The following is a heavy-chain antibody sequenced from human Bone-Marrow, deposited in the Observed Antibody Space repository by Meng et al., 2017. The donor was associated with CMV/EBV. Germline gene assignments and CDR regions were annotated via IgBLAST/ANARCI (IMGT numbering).Heavy chain of an antibody. V-gene: IGHV4-39*01. Sequence: SETLSLTCTVSGGSTSNSSYYWGWIRQPPGKGLEWIGSIYYSGSTYYNPSLKSRVTISVDTSKNQFSLKLSSVTAADTAVYYCARPAPPVSGDYYYGMDVWGQGTTVTVSS. J-gene: IGHJ6*02. CDR2: IYYSGST. CDR1: GGSTSNSSYY. CDR3: ARPAPPVSGDYYYGMDV. D-gene: IGHD3-10*01.